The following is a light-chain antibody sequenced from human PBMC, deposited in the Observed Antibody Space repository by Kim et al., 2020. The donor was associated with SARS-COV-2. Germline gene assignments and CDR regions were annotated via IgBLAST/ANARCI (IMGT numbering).Light chain of an antibody. CDR1: QSISSW. J-gene: IGKJ2*01. CDR2: KAS. CDR3: QQYNSYRYT. Sequence: ASVGDRVTITCRASQSISSWLAWYQQKPGKAPKLLIYKASSLESGVPSRFSGSGSGTEFTLTISSLQPDDFATYYCQQYNSYRYTFGQGTKVDIK. V-gene: IGKV1-5*03.